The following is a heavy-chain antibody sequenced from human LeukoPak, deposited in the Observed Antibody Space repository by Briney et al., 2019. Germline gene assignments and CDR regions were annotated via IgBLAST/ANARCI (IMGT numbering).Heavy chain of an antibody. CDR1: GYTFTGYD. J-gene: IGHJ2*01. CDR3: ARVGVANGDKSARSDWNFDL. CDR2: IKPNNGDT. V-gene: IGHV1-2*02. Sequence: ASVKVSCKASGYTFTGYDIHWVRQAPGQGLEWMGWIKPNNGDTDYAQKFQGRVALTRDPSITTAYMELSSLISDDTAIYYCARVGVANGDKSARSDWNFDLWGRGTLVTVSS. D-gene: IGHD4-17*01.